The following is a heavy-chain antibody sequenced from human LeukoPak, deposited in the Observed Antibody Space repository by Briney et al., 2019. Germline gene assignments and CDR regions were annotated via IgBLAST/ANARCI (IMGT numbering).Heavy chain of an antibody. D-gene: IGHD3/OR15-3a*01. CDR2: IKSKADGGTT. Sequence: GGSLRLSCAASGFNFTNAWVSWVRRAPGKGLEWLGRIKSKADGGTTVHAAPVKDRFAMSRDDSKNTLYLQINSLKAEDTAVYYCVDPPTGLWGQGILVTVSS. J-gene: IGHJ4*02. CDR3: VDPPTGL. CDR1: GFNFTNAW. V-gene: IGHV3-15*01.